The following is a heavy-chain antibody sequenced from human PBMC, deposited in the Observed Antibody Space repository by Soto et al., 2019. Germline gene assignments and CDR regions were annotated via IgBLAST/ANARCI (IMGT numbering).Heavy chain of an antibody. D-gene: IGHD2-2*01. CDR3: ARRCPRPTYNYYGREG. J-gene: IGHJ6*04. CDR1: GFPFSSYT. CDR2: ISSRSNFI. Sequence: GGSLVLSWAASGFPFSSYTMNLVRTAPGKGLEWLSSISSRSNFIYYADSVKGRFTISRDNAKNSRSLQMDSLRAEDTAVYYGARRCPRPTYNYYGREGRGK. V-gene: IGHV3-21*01.